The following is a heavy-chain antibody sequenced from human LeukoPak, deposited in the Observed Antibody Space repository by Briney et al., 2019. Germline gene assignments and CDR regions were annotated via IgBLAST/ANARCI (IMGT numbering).Heavy chain of an antibody. V-gene: IGHV3-11*04. J-gene: IGHJ4*02. CDR1: GFTFSDYY. D-gene: IGHD3-10*01. Sequence: PGGSLRLSCAASGFTFSDYYMNWIRQAPGKGLEWVSYISSSGSTIYYADSVKGRFTISRDNAKNSLYLQMNSLRAEDTAVYYCARGRSRDLWFGEWDWGQGTLVTVSS. CDR3: ARGRSRDLWFGEWD. CDR2: ISSSGSTI.